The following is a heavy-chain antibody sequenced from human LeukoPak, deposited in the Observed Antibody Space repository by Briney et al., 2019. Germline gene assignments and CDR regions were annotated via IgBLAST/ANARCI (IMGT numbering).Heavy chain of an antibody. CDR1: GFTFSSNG. D-gene: IGHD3-9*01. CDR2: IQYDGSKK. J-gene: IGHJ4*02. CDR3: AKGNFDWLFHFDY. Sequence: GGSLRLSCVASGFTFSSNGMHWVRQAPGKGLEWVTFIQYDGSKKYYADSVKGRFTISRDDSKNTLYLQMNSLRAEDTAVYYCAKGNFDWLFHFDYWGQGTLVTVSS. V-gene: IGHV3-30*02.